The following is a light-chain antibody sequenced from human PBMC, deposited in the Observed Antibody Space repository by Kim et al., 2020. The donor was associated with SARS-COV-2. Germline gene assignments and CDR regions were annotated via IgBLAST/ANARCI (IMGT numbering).Light chain of an antibody. CDR3: QAWDSSTVV. J-gene: IGLJ1*01. Sequence: MSPGQTAVSDSSGDKLGDKYACWYQQKPGQSPVLVIYQDTKRPSGIPERFSGSNSGNTATLTISGTQAMDEADYYCQAWDSSTVVFGTGTKVTVL. CDR1: KLGDKY. V-gene: IGLV3-1*01. CDR2: QDT.